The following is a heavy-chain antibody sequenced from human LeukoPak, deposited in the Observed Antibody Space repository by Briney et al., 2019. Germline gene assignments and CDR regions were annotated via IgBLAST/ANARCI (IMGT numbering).Heavy chain of an antibody. CDR1: GGSFSGFY. J-gene: IGHJ4*02. V-gene: IGHV4-34*01. CDR2: IYHSGST. D-gene: IGHD4-17*01. CDR3: ARAAYGDYGDY. Sequence: SETLSLTCAVYGGSFSGFYWNWIRQPPGKGLEWIGSIYHSGSTYYNPSLKSRVTISVDTSKNQFSLKLSSVTAADTAVYYCARAAYGDYGDYWGQGTLVTVSS.